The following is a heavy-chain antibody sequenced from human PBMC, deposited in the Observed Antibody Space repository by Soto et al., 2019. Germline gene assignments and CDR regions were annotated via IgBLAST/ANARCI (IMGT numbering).Heavy chain of an antibody. CDR1: GFTFSSYA. CDR3: ARDFNTAMARGYYYYYGMDV. Sequence: GGSLRLSCAASGFTFSSYAMHWVRQAPGKGLECVAVISYDGSNKYYADSVKGRFTISRDNSKNTLYLQMNSLRAEDTAVYYCARDFNTAMARGYYYYYGMDVWGQGTTVTVSS. CDR2: ISYDGSNK. J-gene: IGHJ6*02. V-gene: IGHV3-30-3*01. D-gene: IGHD5-18*01.